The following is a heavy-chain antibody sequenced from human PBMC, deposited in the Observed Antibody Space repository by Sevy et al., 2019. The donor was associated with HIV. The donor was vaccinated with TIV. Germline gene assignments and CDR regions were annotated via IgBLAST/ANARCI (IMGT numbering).Heavy chain of an antibody. CDR2: INQDGSEK. J-gene: IGHJ3*02. V-gene: IGHV3-7*01. CDR3: ARDRWAKYPEDGFDI. Sequence: GGSLRLSCAASGFSFSNYGMSWVRQAPGKGLEWVAIINQDGSEKKFVGSVKGRFTISRDNAKNSVYLQMNSLTAEDTAVYYCARDRWAKYPEDGFDIWGQGTMVTVSS. CDR1: GFSFSNYG.